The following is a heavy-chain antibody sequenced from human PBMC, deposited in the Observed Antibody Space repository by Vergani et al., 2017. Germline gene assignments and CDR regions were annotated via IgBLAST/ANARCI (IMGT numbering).Heavy chain of an antibody. V-gene: IGHV3-53*02. D-gene: IGHD3-16*01. CDR1: GFTVSSNY. CDR2: IYSGGST. J-gene: IGHJ3*02. Sequence: EVQLVETGGGLIQPGGSLRLSCAASGFTVSSNYMSWVRQAPGKGLEWVSVIYSGGSTYYADSVKGRFTISRDNSKNTLYLQMNSLRAEDTAVYYCSRMSFHVLGSYGDAFDIWGQGTMVTVSS. CDR3: SRMSFHVLGSYGDAFDI.